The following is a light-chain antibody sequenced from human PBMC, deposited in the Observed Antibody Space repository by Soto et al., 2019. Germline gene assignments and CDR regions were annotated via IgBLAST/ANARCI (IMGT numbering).Light chain of an antibody. J-gene: IGKJ2*01. V-gene: IGKV3-11*01. Sequence: EVVLTQSPATLSLSPGGSATLSCRASQNVDNYLAWYQQKPGQAPRLLIYDASNRATGIPARFSGSGSGTAFTLTISSLEPEDFAVYYCQQRSNWPPYTFGQGTKLEIK. CDR3: QQRSNWPPYT. CDR1: QNVDNY. CDR2: DAS.